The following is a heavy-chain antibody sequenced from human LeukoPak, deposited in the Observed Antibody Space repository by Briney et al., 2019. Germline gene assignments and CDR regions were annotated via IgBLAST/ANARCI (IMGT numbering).Heavy chain of an antibody. V-gene: IGHV4-34*01. D-gene: IGHD2-2*01. Sequence: KSSETLSLTCAVYGGSFSGYYWSGIRQPPGKGLEWIGEINHSGSTNYNPSLKSRVTISVDTSKNQFSLKLSSVTAADTAVYYCARGLVVVVPAAQRDPPNWFDPWGQGTLVTVSS. CDR1: GGSFSGYY. CDR2: INHSGST. J-gene: IGHJ5*02. CDR3: ARGLVVVVPAAQRDPPNWFDP.